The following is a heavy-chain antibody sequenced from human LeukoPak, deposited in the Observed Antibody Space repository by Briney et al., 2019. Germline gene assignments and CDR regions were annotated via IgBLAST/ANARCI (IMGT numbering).Heavy chain of an antibody. CDR1: GFTFSSYA. Sequence: PGGSLRLSCAASGFTFSSYAMHWVRQAPGKGLEWVAVISYDGSNKYYADSVKGRFTISRDNSKNTLYLQMNSLRAEDTAVYYCARVSGVVTGLFDYWGQGTLVTVSS. D-gene: IGHD4-23*01. V-gene: IGHV3-30-3*01. CDR2: ISYDGSNK. J-gene: IGHJ4*02. CDR3: ARVSGVVTGLFDY.